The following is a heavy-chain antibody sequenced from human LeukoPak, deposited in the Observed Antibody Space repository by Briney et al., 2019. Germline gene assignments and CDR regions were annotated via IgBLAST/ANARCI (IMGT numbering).Heavy chain of an antibody. CDR1: GYTFTGYY. Sequence: ASVKVSRKASGYTFTGYYMHWVRQAPGQGLEWMGWINPNSGGTNYAQKFQGRVTMTRGTSISTAYMELSRLRSDDTAVYYCARGRGIAAAGTFDYWGQGTLVTVSS. CDR2: INPNSGGT. V-gene: IGHV1-2*02. CDR3: ARGRGIAAAGTFDY. D-gene: IGHD6-13*01. J-gene: IGHJ4*02.